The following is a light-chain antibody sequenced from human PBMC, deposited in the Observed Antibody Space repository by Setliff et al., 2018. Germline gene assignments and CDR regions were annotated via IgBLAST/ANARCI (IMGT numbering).Light chain of an antibody. CDR2: WAS. J-gene: IGKJ4*01. V-gene: IGKV4-1*01. CDR1: QSLLYSATHNNY. CDR3: QQYSSPLALT. Sequence: DIVMTQSPDSLTVSLGERATINCKSSQSLLYSATHNNYLAWYQHKSGQPPKLLFYWASTREVGVPDRFRASGSGTDFTLTISSLQAEDVAVYYCQQYSSPLALTFGGGTKVDIK.